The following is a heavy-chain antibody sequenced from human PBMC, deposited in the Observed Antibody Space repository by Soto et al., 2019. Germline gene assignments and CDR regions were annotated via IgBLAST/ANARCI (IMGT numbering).Heavy chain of an antibody. CDR3: ALKVVTYYDN. Sequence: QVQLVQSGAEVKKPGASVRIYCRASGYSFTSTYVHWVRQAPGQGPEWRGIINPAGGTTYYAQKFQGRLTLTSDTSTDTVFMDRNDLTSEDTAVYFCALKVVTYYDNWGQGTLLTVSS. J-gene: IGHJ4*02. D-gene: IGHD2-21*02. V-gene: IGHV1-46*01. CDR1: GYSFTSTY. CDR2: INPAGGTT.